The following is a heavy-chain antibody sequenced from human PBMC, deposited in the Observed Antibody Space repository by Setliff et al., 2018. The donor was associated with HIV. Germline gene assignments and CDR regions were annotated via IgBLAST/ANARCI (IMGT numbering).Heavy chain of an antibody. V-gene: IGHV3-33*08. J-gene: IGHJ6*02. Sequence: GGSLRLSCVASGITVSGIYMTWVRQAPGKGLEWVAVIWYDGSNKYYADSVKGRFTISRDNSKNTLYLQMNSLRAEDTAVYYCARWPVVVPAAMWGLSPYYYYGTDVWGQGTTVTVSS. D-gene: IGHD2-2*01. CDR1: GITVSGIY. CDR3: ARWPVVVPAAMWGLSPYYYYGTDV. CDR2: IWYDGSNK.